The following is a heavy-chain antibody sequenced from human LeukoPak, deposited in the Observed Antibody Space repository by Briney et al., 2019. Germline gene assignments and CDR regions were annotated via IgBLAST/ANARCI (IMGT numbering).Heavy chain of an antibody. CDR1: GFTFSSYT. J-gene: IGHJ4*02. CDR3: ARDIRYSSGWYYFDY. Sequence: GGSLRLSCVTSGFTFSSYTMNWVRQAPGKGLEWVSYISSSSSTIYYADSVKGRFTISRDNAKNSLYLQMNSLRAEDTAVYYCARDIRYSSGWYYFDYWGQGTLVTVSS. V-gene: IGHV3-48*01. D-gene: IGHD6-19*01. CDR2: ISSSSSTI.